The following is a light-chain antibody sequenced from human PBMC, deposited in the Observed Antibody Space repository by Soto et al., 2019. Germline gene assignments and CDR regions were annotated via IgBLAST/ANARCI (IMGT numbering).Light chain of an antibody. J-gene: IGKJ1*01. V-gene: IGKV3-15*01. CDR2: GAS. CDR1: QSVSSN. Sequence: EIVMTQSPATLSVSPVERATLSCRASQSVSSNLAWYQQKPGQAPRLLIYGASTRATGIPARFSGSGSGTEFTLTISSLQSEDFAVYYCQQYNNWPPLWTFGQGTKVDIK. CDR3: QQYNNWPPLWT.